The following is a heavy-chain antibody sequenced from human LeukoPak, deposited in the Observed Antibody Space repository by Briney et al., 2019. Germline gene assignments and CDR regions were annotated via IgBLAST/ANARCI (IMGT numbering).Heavy chain of an antibody. CDR2: ISGSGGST. V-gene: IGHV3-23*01. Sequence: GESLKISCAASGFTFSSYAMSWVRQAPGKGLEWVSAISGSGGSTYYADSVKGRFTISRDNSKNTLYLQMNSLRAEDTAVYYCAKDRRIVGATYFDYWGQGTLVTVSS. CDR3: AKDRRIVGATYFDY. CDR1: GFTFSSYA. D-gene: IGHD1-26*01. J-gene: IGHJ4*02.